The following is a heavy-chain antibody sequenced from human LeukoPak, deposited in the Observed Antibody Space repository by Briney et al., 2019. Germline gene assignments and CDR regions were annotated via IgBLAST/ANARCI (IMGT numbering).Heavy chain of an antibody. CDR3: ARDFAWDYDSSGYSFDY. V-gene: IGHV4-59*12. D-gene: IGHD3-22*01. J-gene: IGHJ4*02. CDR1: GSSISSYY. Sequence: SETLSLTCTVSGSSISSYYWSWIRQPPEKGLEWIGYIYHSGSTNYNPSLKSRVTISVDTSKNQFSLKLSSVTAADTAVYYCARDFAWDYDSSGYSFDYWGQGTLVTVSS. CDR2: IYHSGST.